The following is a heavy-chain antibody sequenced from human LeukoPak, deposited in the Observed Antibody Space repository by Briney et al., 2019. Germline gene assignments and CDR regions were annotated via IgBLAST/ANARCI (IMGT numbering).Heavy chain of an antibody. J-gene: IGHJ4*02. Sequence: GGSLRLSCAASGFTFSSYAMSWVRQAPGKGLEWVSAISGSGGSTYYADSVKGRFTISRDNSKNALYLQMNSLRAEDTAVYYCANPDGYNPTSDYWGQGTLVTVSS. CDR2: ISGSGGST. CDR3: ANPDGYNPTSDY. D-gene: IGHD5-24*01. V-gene: IGHV3-23*01. CDR1: GFTFSSYA.